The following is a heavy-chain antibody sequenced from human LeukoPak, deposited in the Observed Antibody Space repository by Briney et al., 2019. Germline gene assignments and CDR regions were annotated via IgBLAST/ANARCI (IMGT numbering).Heavy chain of an antibody. J-gene: IGHJ3*02. CDR1: GYTFTDYY. CDR3: AIDPNSDAFDI. V-gene: IGHV1-69-2*01. Sequence: GASVKFSCKASGYTFTDYYMHWVQQAPGKGLEWMGRVDPEDGETIYAEKFQGRVTITADTSTDTAYMELSSLRSEDTAVYYCAIDPNSDAFDIWGQGTMVTVSS. CDR2: VDPEDGET. D-gene: IGHD1-1*01.